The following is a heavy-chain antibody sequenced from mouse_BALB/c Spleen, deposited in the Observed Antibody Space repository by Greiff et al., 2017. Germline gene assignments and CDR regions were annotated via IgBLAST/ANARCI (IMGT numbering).Heavy chain of an antibody. Sequence: EVQLQESGPGLVKPSQSLSLTCTVTGYSITSDYAWNWIRQFPGNKLEWMGYISYSGSTSYNPSLKSRISITRDTSKNQFFLQLNSVTTEDTATYYCARSEGLPFDYWGQGTTLTVSS. CDR1: GYSITSDYA. CDR3: ARSEGLPFDY. V-gene: IGHV3-2*02. J-gene: IGHJ2*01. CDR2: ISYSGST. D-gene: IGHD2-2*01.